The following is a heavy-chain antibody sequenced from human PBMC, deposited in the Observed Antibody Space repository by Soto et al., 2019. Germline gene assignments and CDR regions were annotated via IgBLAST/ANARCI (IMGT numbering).Heavy chain of an antibody. Sequence: PGGSLSLSCAASGFTFSSYGMHWVRKAPGKGLEWVAVIWYDGSNKYYADSVKGRFTISRDNFKNTLYLQMNSLRAEDTAVYYCARDRLVVPAVNWFDPWGQGTLVTVSS. V-gene: IGHV3-33*01. D-gene: IGHD2-2*01. J-gene: IGHJ5*02. CDR3: ARDRLVVPAVNWFDP. CDR2: IWYDGSNK. CDR1: GFTFSSYG.